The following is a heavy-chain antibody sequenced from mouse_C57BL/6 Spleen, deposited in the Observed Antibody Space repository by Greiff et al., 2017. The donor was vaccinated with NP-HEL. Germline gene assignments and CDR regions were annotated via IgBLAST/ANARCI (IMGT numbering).Heavy chain of an antibody. CDR2: ISSGSSTI. CDR3: ARSDYDAGYAMDY. D-gene: IGHD2-4*01. V-gene: IGHV5-17*01. Sequence: EVKLMESGGGLVKPGGSLKLSCAASGFTFSDYGMHWVRQAPEKGLEWVAYISSGSSTIYYADTVKGRFTISRDNAKNTLFLQMTSLRSEDTAMYYCARSDYDAGYAMDYWGQGTSVTVSS. CDR1: GFTFSDYG. J-gene: IGHJ4*01.